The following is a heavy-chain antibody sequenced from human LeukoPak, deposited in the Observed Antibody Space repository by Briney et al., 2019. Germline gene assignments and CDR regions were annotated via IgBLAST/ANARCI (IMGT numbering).Heavy chain of an antibody. CDR2: IIPIFGTA. CDR3: ARASYGDWGYYYYYMDV. D-gene: IGHD4-17*01. V-gene: IGHV1-69*05. CDR1: GGTFSSYA. Sequence: SVKVSCKASGGTFSSYAISWVRQAPGQGLEWMGGIIPIFGTANYAQKFQGRVTITTDESTSTAYMELSSLRSEDTAVYYCARASYGDWGYYYYYMDVWGKGTTVTVSS. J-gene: IGHJ6*03.